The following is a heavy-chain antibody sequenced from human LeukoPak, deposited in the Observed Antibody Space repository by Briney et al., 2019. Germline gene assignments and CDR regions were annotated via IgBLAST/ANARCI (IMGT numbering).Heavy chain of an antibody. CDR2: IYHSGST. CDR1: GYSINSGYY. D-gene: IGHD6-19*01. Sequence: PSETLSLTCTVSGYSINSGYYWGWIRQPPGKGLEWIGSIYHSGSTYYNPSLKSRVAISVDTSKNQFSLKLSSVTAADTAVYYCARGSVPGVAGRFDYWGQGTLVTVSS. J-gene: IGHJ4*02. V-gene: IGHV4-38-2*02. CDR3: ARGSVPGVAGRFDY.